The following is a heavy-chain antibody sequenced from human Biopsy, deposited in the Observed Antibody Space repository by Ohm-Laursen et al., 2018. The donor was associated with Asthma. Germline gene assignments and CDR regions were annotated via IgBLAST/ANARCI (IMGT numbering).Heavy chain of an antibody. CDR2: ISSSSSTI. Sequence: SLRLSCTASGFDFSDYTMNWVRQAPGKGLEWVSYISSSSSTIYYADSVKGRFTISRDNAKNSLYLQMYSLRDEDTAVYYCARFKRGYSYGYAGVFDYWGQGTLVTVSS. CDR3: ARFKRGYSYGYAGVFDY. V-gene: IGHV3-48*02. J-gene: IGHJ4*02. CDR1: GFDFSDYT. D-gene: IGHD5-18*01.